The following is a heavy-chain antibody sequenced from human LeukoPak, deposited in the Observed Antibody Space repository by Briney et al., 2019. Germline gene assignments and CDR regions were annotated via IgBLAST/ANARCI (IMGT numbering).Heavy chain of an antibody. D-gene: IGHD1-26*01. Sequence: SQTLSLTCTVSGGSISSGSYYWSWIRQPAGKGLEWIGRIYTSGSTNYNPSLKSRVTMSVDTSKNQFSLKLSSVTAADTAVYYCARAGRARGSQLDYWGQGTLVTVSS. CDR1: GGSISSGSYY. CDR3: ARAGRARGSQLDY. V-gene: IGHV4-61*02. CDR2: IYTSGST. J-gene: IGHJ4*02.